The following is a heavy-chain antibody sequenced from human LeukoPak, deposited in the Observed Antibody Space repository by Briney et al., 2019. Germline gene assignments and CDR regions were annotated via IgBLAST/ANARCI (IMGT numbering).Heavy chain of an antibody. CDR3: ARVPPNYGDYAADV. J-gene: IGHJ6*04. D-gene: IGHD4-17*01. Sequence: GGSLRLSCAASGFTFSSYSMNWVRQAPGKGLEWVSYISSSSSTIYYADSVKGRFTISRDNAKNSLYLQMSSLRAEDTAVYYCARVPPNYGDYAADVWGKGTTVTISS. CDR1: GFTFSSYS. V-gene: IGHV3-48*01. CDR2: ISSSSSTI.